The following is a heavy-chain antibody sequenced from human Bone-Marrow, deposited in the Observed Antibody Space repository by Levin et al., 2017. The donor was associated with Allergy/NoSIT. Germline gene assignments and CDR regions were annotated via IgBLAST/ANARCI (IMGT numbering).Heavy chain of an antibody. V-gene: IGHV3-23*01. Sequence: LSLTCVASGFTFSDSAMIWVRQAPGKGLEWVSAISGTGGGVYYADSVKGRFTISRDNFNNIVYLEMSTLKAEDTAVYDCATRGAVVGPSSLRSAYSYEMDVWGQGTTVTVSS. D-gene: IGHD1-26*01. CDR1: GFTFSDSA. CDR3: ATRGAVVGPSSLRSAYSYEMDV. CDR2: ISGTGGGV. J-gene: IGHJ6*02.